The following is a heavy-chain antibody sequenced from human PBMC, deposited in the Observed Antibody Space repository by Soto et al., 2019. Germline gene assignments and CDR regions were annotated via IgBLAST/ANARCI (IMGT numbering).Heavy chain of an antibody. CDR3: AKVRYSSPMGYYYGMDV. CDR2: INPDSGRT. V-gene: IGHV1-2*02. J-gene: IGHJ6*02. CDR1: GYTFTGYY. Sequence: QVQLVQSGPEVGKPGASVKVSCKASGYTFTGYYLPWVRQAPGQGLEWMGYINPDSGRTRYAQKFQGRVTITADESTSTSYMEVNNLRSEDTAVYYCAKVRYSSPMGYYYGMDVWGQGTTVTVSS. D-gene: IGHD6-19*01.